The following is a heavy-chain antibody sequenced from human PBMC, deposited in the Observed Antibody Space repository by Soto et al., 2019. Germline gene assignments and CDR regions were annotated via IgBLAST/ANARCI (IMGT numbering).Heavy chain of an antibody. Sequence: SETLSLTCAVYGGSFSGYYWSWIRQPPGKGLEWIGEINHSGSTNYNPSLKSRVTISVDTSKNQFSLKLSSVTAADTAVYYCARHGYCSGGSCYQLYYFDYWGQGTLVTVSS. CDR3: ARHGYCSGGSCYQLYYFDY. CDR2: INHSGST. J-gene: IGHJ4*02. CDR1: GGSFSGYY. V-gene: IGHV4-34*01. D-gene: IGHD2-15*01.